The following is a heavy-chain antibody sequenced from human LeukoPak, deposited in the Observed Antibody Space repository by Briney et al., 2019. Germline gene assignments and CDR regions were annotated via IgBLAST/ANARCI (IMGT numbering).Heavy chain of an antibody. D-gene: IGHD3-22*01. CDR2: ISSSTSTI. V-gene: IGHV3-48*02. J-gene: IGHJ1*01. CDR3: ARAQYYDSSGYYYEEYFQH. Sequence: GGSLRLSCAASGFTFSSYSMNWVRQAPGKGLEWISYISSSTSTIYYADSVKGRFTISRDNAKNSLYLQMNSLRDEDTAVYYCARAQYYDSSGYYYEEYFQHWGQGTLVTVSS. CDR1: GFTFSSYS.